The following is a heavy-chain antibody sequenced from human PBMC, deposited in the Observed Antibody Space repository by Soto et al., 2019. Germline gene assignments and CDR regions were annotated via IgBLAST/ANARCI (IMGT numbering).Heavy chain of an antibody. CDR2: TYFRSKWYN. J-gene: IGHJ5*02. CDR1: GDSVHSNTDS. D-gene: IGHD5-12*01. Sequence: SQTHSLPCAISGDSVHSNTDSWNWIRQSPSRGLEWLGRTYFRSKWYNDYAVPVKSQLIINPDTSNNQFSLQLNSVTPEDTAVYFCSKGDNLGPKTGYAFDPWGQGIMVTVSS. CDR3: SKGDNLGPKTGYAFDP. V-gene: IGHV6-1*01.